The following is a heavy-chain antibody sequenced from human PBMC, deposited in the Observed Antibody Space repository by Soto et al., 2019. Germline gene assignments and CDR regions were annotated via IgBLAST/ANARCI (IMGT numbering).Heavy chain of an antibody. D-gene: IGHD2-15*01. CDR1: GFTVSSSY. CDR3: AKGCGPLRLLNYYCYGRDV. J-gene: IGHJ6*02. Sequence: EVQLVETGGGVIQRGGSLRLSCNASGFTVSSSYMSWVRQAPGMGLEWVAVIESGGSTHYADSVKGRFTISRDNSKYMIYMQMHTRRAEDTAVYYCAKGCGPLRLLNYYCYGRDVWGQGTTVTVSS. CDR2: IESGGST. V-gene: IGHV3-53*02.